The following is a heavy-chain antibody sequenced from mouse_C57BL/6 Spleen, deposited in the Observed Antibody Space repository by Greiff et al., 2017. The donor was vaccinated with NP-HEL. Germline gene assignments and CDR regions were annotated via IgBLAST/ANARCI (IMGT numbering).Heavy chain of an antibody. CDR2: INPGSGGT. V-gene: IGHV1-54*01. Sequence: VQLQQSGAELVRPGTSVKVSCKASGYAFTNYLIEWVKQRPGQGLEWIGVINPGSGGTNYNEKFKSKATLTVDTSSSTAYMQLSSLTSEDSAVYYCARYDYDEGYFDYWGQGTTLTVSS. D-gene: IGHD2-4*01. CDR1: GYAFTNYL. CDR3: ARYDYDEGYFDY. J-gene: IGHJ2*01.